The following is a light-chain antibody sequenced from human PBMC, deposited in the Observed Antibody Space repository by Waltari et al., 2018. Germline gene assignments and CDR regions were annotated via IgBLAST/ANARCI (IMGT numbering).Light chain of an antibody. V-gene: IGLV2-11*01. Sequence: QSALTQPRSVSGSPGPSVTISCTGTTSDVGAYNFVSWYQQHPGKAPKLMIYDVTKRPSGVPDRFSGSKSGNTASLTISGLQAEDEADYYCCSYAGRYNLVFGGGTMLTVL. CDR2: DVT. J-gene: IGLJ2*01. CDR3: CSYAGRYNLV. CDR1: TSDVGAYNF.